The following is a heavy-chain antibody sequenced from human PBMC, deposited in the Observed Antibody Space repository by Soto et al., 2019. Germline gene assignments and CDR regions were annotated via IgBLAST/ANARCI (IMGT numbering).Heavy chain of an antibody. CDR3: AKRQLEGATRVPFDY. CDR2: ISGSGGST. V-gene: IGHV3-23*01. Sequence: EVQLLDSGGGLVQPGGSLRLSCAASGFTFSSYAMSWVRQAPGKGLEWVSTISGSGGSTYYADSVKGRFTISRDNSKNTLFLQMNSLRAEDAAVYYCAKRQLEGATRVPFDYWGQGTLVTVSS. D-gene: IGHD1-26*01. J-gene: IGHJ4*02. CDR1: GFTFSSYA.